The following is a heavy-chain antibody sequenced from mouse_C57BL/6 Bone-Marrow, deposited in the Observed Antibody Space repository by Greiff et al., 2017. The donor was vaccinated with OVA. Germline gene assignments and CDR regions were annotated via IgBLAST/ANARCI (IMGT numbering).Heavy chain of an antibody. V-gene: IGHV5-15*01. CDR2: ISNLAYSI. D-gene: IGHD1-1*01. CDR3: ARLRYYGSSYGWYFDV. Sequence: EVKVVESGGGLVQPGGSLKLSCAASGFTFSDYGMAWVRQAPRKGPEWVAFISNLAYSIYYADTVTGRFTISRENAKNTLYLEMSSLRSEDTAMYYCARLRYYGSSYGWYFDVWGTGTTVTVSS. CDR1: GFTFSDYG. J-gene: IGHJ1*03.